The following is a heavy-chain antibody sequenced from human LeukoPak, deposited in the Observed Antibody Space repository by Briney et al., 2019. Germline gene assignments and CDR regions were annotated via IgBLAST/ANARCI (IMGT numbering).Heavy chain of an antibody. V-gene: IGHV1-2*02. CDR1: GYTFTGYY. Sequence: ASVKVSCKASGYTFTGYYMHWVRQAPGQGLEWMGWINPNSGGTNYAQKFQGRVTMTRDTSISTAYMELSSLRSEDTAVYYCARGGSYYDPIPSFDYWGQGTLVTVSS. D-gene: IGHD1-26*01. CDR2: INPNSGGT. CDR3: ARGGSYYDPIPSFDY. J-gene: IGHJ4*02.